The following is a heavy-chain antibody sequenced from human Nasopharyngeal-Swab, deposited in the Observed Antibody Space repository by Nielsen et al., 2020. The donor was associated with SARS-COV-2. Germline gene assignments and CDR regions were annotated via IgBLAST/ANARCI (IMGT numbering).Heavy chain of an antibody. V-gene: IGHV3-30*03. CDR2: IAHDASNE. CDR1: GFTFSSFG. D-gene: IGHD4-17*01. CDR3: ARDAPAHYGAFY. J-gene: IGHJ4*02. Sequence: GGSLRLSCAASGFTFSSFGMHWVRQAPGKGLEWVAFIAHDASNEYYGDSVKGRCSISRDSSKNTLYLQMDSLRGEGTAVYYCARDAPAHYGAFYWGRGTLVTVSS.